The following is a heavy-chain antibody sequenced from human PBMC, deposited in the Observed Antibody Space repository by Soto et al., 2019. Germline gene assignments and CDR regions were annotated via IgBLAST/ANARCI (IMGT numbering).Heavy chain of an antibody. J-gene: IGHJ4*02. V-gene: IGHV4-30-4*01. CDR3: VAGGTRWLQSPFDY. Sequence: SETLPLTCTVSGGSISSGDYYWSWIRQPPGKGLEWIGYIYYSGSTYYNPSLKSRVTISVDTSKDQFSLKLSSVTAADTAVYYCVAGGTRWLQSPFDYWGQGTLVTVSS. CDR1: GGSISSGDYY. CDR2: IYYSGST. D-gene: IGHD1-1*01.